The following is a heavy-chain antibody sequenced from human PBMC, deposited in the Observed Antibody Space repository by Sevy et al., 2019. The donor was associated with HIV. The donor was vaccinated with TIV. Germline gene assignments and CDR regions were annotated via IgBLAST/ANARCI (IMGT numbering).Heavy chain of an antibody. CDR2: INHSGTT. V-gene: IGHV4-34*01. CDR3: AVRRRVVIPGVVRRRDQFFFYGMAV. Sequence: SETLSLTCAVYGESFSSYYWNWIRQSPGKGLEWIGEINHSGTTNYHPSLKSRVSISADTSKNQFSLKLTSVTAADTGVYYCAVRRRVVIPGVVRRRDQFFFYGMAVWGQGTTVTVSS. J-gene: IGHJ6*02. D-gene: IGHD2-2*01. CDR1: GESFSSYY.